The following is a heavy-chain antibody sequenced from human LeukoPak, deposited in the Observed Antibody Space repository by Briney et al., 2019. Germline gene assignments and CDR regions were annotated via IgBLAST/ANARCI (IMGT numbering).Heavy chain of an antibody. V-gene: IGHV3-9*01. D-gene: IGHD3-10*01. CDR1: GFTFDDYA. CDR2: ISWNSGSI. CDR3: AKGPFGELSPRPGYFDY. Sequence: PGGSLRLSCAASGFTFDDYAMHWVRQAPGKGLEWVSGISWNSGSIGYADSVKGRFTISKDNAKNSLYLQINSLRAEDTALYYCAKGPFGELSPRPGYFDYWGQGTLVTVSS. J-gene: IGHJ4*02.